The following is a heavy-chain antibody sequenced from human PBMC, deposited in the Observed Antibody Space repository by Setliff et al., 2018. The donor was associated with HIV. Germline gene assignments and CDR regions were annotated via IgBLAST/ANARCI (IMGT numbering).Heavy chain of an antibody. CDR2: IEQDGSEK. CDR1: GFSLSYYR. J-gene: IGHJ6*03. Sequence: GGPLRLSCAASGFSLSYYRMNWVRQAPGKGLEWVANIEQDGSEKYYVDSVKGRFTISRDNTKNSLYLQMDSLRAEDTAVYYCARVVDTSGGYWGSFYRYMDVWGKGTTVTVSS. D-gene: IGHD3-10*01. CDR3: ARVVDTSGGYWGSFYRYMDV. V-gene: IGHV3-7*03.